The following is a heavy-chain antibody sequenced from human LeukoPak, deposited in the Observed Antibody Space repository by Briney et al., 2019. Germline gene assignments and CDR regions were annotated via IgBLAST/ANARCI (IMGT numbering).Heavy chain of an antibody. J-gene: IGHJ3*02. V-gene: IGHV3-33*08. Sequence: PGGSLRLSCAASGFTFSSYSMNWVRQAPGKGLEWVAVIWFDGSDKYYSDSVKGRFTISRDNSKNTLYLHMNSLRAEDTAVYYCARDSGQYADAFHIWGLGTMVTVSS. CDR1: GFTFSSYS. D-gene: IGHD4-11*01. CDR3: ARDSGQYADAFHI. CDR2: IWFDGSDK.